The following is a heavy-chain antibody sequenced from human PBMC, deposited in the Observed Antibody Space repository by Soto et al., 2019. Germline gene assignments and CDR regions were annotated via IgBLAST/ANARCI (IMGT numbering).Heavy chain of an antibody. CDR2: IIPIFGTA. Sequence: QVQLVQSGAEVKKPGSSVKVSCKASGGTFSSYAISWVRQAPGQGLEWMGGIIPIFGTANYAQKFQDRVTITADESTSTAYMELSSLRSEDTAVYYCARDGDYYDSSGYYPLLDYWGQGTLVTVSS. J-gene: IGHJ4*02. D-gene: IGHD3-22*01. V-gene: IGHV1-69*01. CDR3: ARDGDYYDSSGYYPLLDY. CDR1: GGTFSSYA.